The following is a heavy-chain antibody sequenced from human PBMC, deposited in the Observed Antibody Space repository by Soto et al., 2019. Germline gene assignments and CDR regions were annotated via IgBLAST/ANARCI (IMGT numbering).Heavy chain of an antibody. V-gene: IGHV3-73*01. CDR1: GFTFSGSA. CDR3: SRQASDFWSGKPQYYMDV. Sequence: EVQLVESGGGLVQPGGSLKLSCAASGFTFSGSALHWVRQASGKGLEWVGRIRSKGNNYATAYGASLKGRFTISRDDSKNTEYLQMNSLNTEDTAVYDCSRQASDFWSGKPQYYMDVWGKGTTVTVSS. D-gene: IGHD3-3*01. CDR2: IRSKGNNYAT. J-gene: IGHJ6*03.